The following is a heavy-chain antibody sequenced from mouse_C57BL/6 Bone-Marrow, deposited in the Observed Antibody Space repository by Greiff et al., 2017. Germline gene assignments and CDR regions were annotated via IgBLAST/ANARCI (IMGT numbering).Heavy chain of an antibody. CDR3: ARPYYGSIYGYAMDY. CDR1: GYTFTSYW. Sequence: QVQLQQPGAELVMPGASVKLSCKASGYTFTSYWMHWVKQRPGQGLEWIGEIDPSDSYTNYNQKFKGKSTLTVDKSSSTAYMQLSSLTSEDSAVYYCARPYYGSIYGYAMDYWGQGTSVTVSS. CDR2: IDPSDSYT. J-gene: IGHJ4*01. V-gene: IGHV1-69*01. D-gene: IGHD1-1*01.